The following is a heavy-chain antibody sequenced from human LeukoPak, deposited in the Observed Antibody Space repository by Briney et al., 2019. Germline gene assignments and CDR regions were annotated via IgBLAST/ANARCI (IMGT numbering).Heavy chain of an antibody. Sequence: GGSLRISCAASGFTCNYHCMRGVRQAPGKGLEWVSASASGGSTYYADSVKGRFTISRDNSKNTLYLQMNSLRVEDTAVYYCAKEVYYFDTSGLYSFAFDIWGQGTMVTVPS. J-gene: IGHJ3*02. CDR2: SASGGST. V-gene: IGHV3-23*01. CDR1: GFTCNYHC. D-gene: IGHD3-22*01. CDR3: AKEVYYFDTSGLYSFAFDI.